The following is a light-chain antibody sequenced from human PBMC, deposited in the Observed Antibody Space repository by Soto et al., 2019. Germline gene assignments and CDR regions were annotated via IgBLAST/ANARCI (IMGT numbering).Light chain of an antibody. Sequence: QSALTQPASVSGSPGQSITISCTGTSSDVGGYNYVSWYQQHPGKAPKLMIYDVSSRPSGVSNRFSGSKSGNTASLTISGLQAEDEADYYCSSYTSSTTEVFGSGTKATVL. V-gene: IGLV2-14*01. J-gene: IGLJ1*01. CDR3: SSYTSSTTEV. CDR1: SSDVGGYNY. CDR2: DVS.